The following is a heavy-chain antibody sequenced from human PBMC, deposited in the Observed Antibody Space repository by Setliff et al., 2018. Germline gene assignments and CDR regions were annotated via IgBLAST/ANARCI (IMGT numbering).Heavy chain of an antibody. CDR1: GYTFTSYD. J-gene: IGHJ3*02. V-gene: IGHV1-8*02. Sequence: ASVKVSCKASGYTFTSYDINWVRQATGQGLEWMGWMSPNSGNTGYAQKFQGRVTMTRNTSITTAYMELSSLRSEDTAVYYCARGGSGIAAAGTGKTAFDIWGQGAMVTV. CDR2: MSPNSGNT. CDR3: ARGGSGIAAAGTGKTAFDI. D-gene: IGHD6-13*01.